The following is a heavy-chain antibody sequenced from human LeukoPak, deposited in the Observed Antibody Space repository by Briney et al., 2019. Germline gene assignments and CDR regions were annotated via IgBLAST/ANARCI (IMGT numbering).Heavy chain of an antibody. J-gene: IGHJ6*02. D-gene: IGHD4/OR15-4a*01. CDR2: ISNSVSST. V-gene: IGHV3-23*01. Sequence: GGSLRLSCAAFGFTFSNYAMSWVRQAPGKGLEWVSGISNSVSSTYYADSVKGRFTISRDNPTNTLYLQVNSLRADDTAVYYCVKQGTNYSPYGMDVWGQGTTVTVAS. CDR1: GFTFSNYA. CDR3: VKQGTNYSPYGMDV.